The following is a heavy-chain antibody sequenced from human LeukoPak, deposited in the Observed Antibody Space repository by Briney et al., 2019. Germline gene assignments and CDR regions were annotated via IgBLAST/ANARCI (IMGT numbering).Heavy chain of an antibody. V-gene: IGHV4-34*01. CDR1: GMSFTGYY. D-gene: IGHD6-19*01. J-gene: IGHJ4*02. CDR2: INHTGGT. CDR3: ASTYSSGWYGGDY. Sequence: SETLSLTCAVYGMSFTGYYWGWIRQPPGKGLEWIGEINHTGGTNYNPSLKSRVTISVDTSKNQFSLKLTSVTAADTAVYYCASTYSSGWYGGDYWGQGALVTVSS.